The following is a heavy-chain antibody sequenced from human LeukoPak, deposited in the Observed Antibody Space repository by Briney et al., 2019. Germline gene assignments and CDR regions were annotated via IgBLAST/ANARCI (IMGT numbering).Heavy chain of an antibody. CDR1: GLNFNDYD. V-gene: IGHV3-33*06. CDR3: AKERGGQDWDFDL. J-gene: IGHJ2*01. D-gene: IGHD3-10*01. CDR2: IWDDGSNK. Sequence: GGSLSLSCAASGLNFNDYDMDWVRQAPGKGLEWVAVIWDDGSNKYYAESVKGRFTISRDISKNMLYLQMNSLRVEDTAVYYCAKERGGQDWDFDLWGRGTLVTVSS.